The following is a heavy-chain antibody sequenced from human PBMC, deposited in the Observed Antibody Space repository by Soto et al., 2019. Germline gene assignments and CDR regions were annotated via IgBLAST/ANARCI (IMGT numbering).Heavy chain of an antibody. Sequence: QVQLVESGGGVVQPGRSLRLSCAASGFTFSSYAMHWVRQAPGKGLEWVAVISYDGSNKYYADSVKGRFTISRDNSKNPLYLQMNSLRAEDTAVYYCARVKQWLDVDYWGQGTLVTVSS. CDR3: ARVKQWLDVDY. D-gene: IGHD6-19*01. CDR1: GFTFSSYA. CDR2: ISYDGSNK. J-gene: IGHJ4*02. V-gene: IGHV3-30-3*01.